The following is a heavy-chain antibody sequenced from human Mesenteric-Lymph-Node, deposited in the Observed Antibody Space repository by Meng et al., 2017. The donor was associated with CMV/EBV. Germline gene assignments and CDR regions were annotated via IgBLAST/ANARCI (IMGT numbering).Heavy chain of an antibody. CDR3: AKDLGYSNGHALGY. J-gene: IGHJ4*02. Sequence: GGSLRLSCAASGFTFSLYWMSWVRQAPGKGLEWVSFISGGGGSTYYADSVKGRFTISRDNSKSTLFLQMNSLRAEDTAIYYCAKDLGYSNGHALGYWGQGTLVTVSS. D-gene: IGHD2-15*01. CDR2: ISGGGGST. V-gene: IGHV3-23*01. CDR1: GFTFSLYW.